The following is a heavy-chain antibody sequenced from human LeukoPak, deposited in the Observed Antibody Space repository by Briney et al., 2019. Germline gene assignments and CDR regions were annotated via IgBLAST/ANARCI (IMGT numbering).Heavy chain of an antibody. V-gene: IGHV4-34*01. J-gene: IGHJ3*02. CDR1: GFTFDDYG. CDR3: ARSTLRPYYYDSSGYFSAFDI. Sequence: GSLRLSCAASGFTFDDYGMSWIRQPPGKGLEWIGEINHSGSTNYNPSLKSRVTISVDTSKNQFSLKLSSVTAADTAVYYCARSTLRPYYYDSSGYFSAFDIWGQGTMVTVSS. CDR2: INHSGST. D-gene: IGHD3-22*01.